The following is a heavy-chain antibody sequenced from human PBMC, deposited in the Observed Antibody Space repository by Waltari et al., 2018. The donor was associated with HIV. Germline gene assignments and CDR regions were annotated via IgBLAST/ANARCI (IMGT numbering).Heavy chain of an antibody. Sequence: EVQLVESGGTLVQPGGSLRLSCSASGFTFSSYAINWVRQTPGKGLEYVSAISGDGHSTYNAGSLKRRFTIPRVNSKNTVWLQMRSLRAEDTAVYSCAKGNYDVLTGYYGPSFEYWGQGTLVTVSS. D-gene: IGHD3-9*01. CDR1: GFTFSSYA. CDR2: ISGDGHST. V-gene: IGHV3-64D*06. J-gene: IGHJ4*02. CDR3: AKGNYDVLTGYYGPSFEY.